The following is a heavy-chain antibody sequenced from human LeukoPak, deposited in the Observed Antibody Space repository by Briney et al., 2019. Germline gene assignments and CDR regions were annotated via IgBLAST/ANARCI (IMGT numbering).Heavy chain of an antibody. V-gene: IGHV4-31*03. D-gene: IGHD5-24*01. CDR1: GGSISSGGYY. J-gene: IGHJ3*02. CDR3: ASERWLQSSEHAFDI. Sequence: SETLSLTCTVSGGSISSGGYYWSWIRQHPGKGLEWIGYIYYSGSTYYNPSLKSRVTISVDTSKNQFSLKLSSVTAADTAVYYCASERWLQSSEHAFDIWGQGTMVTVSS. CDR2: IYYSGST.